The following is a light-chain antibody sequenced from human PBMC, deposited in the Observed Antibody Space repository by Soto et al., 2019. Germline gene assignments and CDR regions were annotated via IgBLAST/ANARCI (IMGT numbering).Light chain of an antibody. CDR1: QTISSG. Sequence: DIQMTQTPSTLSGSVEDRVTITCRARQTISSGLAWYQQKPGKAPKLLIYKASTLKSGVPTRFSGSGSGTEFTLTISSLQPDDFATYYCQHYNSYSEAFGQGTEVDI. V-gene: IGKV1-5*03. CDR3: QHYNSYSEA. J-gene: IGKJ1*01. CDR2: KAS.